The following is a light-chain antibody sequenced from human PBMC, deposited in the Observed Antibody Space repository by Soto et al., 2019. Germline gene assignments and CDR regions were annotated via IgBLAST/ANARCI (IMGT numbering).Light chain of an antibody. Sequence: EIVMTQSPATLSVSPGERATLSCRASQSVSSNLAWYQQKPGQAPRLLIYGASTRATGIPARFSVSGSGTELTLTFSSLQADDLSVYYCQQYNNWLRTFGPGTKVDIK. CDR2: GAS. J-gene: IGKJ3*01. CDR3: QQYNNWLRT. V-gene: IGKV3-15*01. CDR1: QSVSSN.